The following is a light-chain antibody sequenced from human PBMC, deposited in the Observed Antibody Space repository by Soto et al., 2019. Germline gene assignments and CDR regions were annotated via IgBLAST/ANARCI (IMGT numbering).Light chain of an antibody. V-gene: IGKV3-20*01. J-gene: IGKJ4*01. CDR3: QQFGSSLSLT. CDR2: GAS. CDR1: QSVSSNY. Sequence: EIVLMQSPGTLSSSPGERATLSCRASQSVSSNYLAWYQQKPGQAPRLLIYGASSRVSGIPDRFSGSGSGTEFTLTISRLEPEDFAVYYCQQFGSSLSLTFGGGTRVDIK.